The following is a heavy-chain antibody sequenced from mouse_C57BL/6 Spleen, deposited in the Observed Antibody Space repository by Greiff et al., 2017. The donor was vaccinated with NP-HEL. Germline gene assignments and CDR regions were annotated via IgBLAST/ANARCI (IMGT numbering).Heavy chain of an antibody. Sequence: DVQLVESEGGLVQPGSSMKLSCTASGFTFSDYYMAWVRQVPEKGLEWVANINYDGSSTYYLDSLKSRFIISRDNAKNILYLQMSSLKSEDTATYYCARDHAMDYWGQGTSVTVSS. CDR2: INYDGSST. CDR3: ARDHAMDY. V-gene: IGHV5-16*01. CDR1: GFTFSDYY. J-gene: IGHJ4*01.